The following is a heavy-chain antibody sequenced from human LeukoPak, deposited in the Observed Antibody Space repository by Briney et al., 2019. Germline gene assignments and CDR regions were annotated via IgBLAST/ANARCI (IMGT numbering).Heavy chain of an antibody. V-gene: IGHV3-23*01. D-gene: IGHD3-9*01. CDR2: ISDSGGRT. Sequence: PGGSLRLSCAASGFTFSSYDFSNYAMSWVRQAPGKGLEWVSAISDSGGRTYYADSVKGRFTVSRDNSKNMLYLQMNSLRAEDTAVYYCAHLGYDILTGYYNWGQGTLVFVSS. CDR3: AHLGYDILTGYYN. CDR1: GFTFSSYDFSNYA. J-gene: IGHJ4*02.